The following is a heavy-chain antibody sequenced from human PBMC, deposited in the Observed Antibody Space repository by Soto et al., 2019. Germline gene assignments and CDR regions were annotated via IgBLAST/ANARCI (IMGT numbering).Heavy chain of an antibody. D-gene: IGHD2-15*01. CDR3: TTVGALVVTRKFDP. CDR2: IFSKTDGGTT. Sequence: PGGSLRLSCAASGFTFSNAWMSWVRQAPGKGLEWVGRIFSKTDGGTTDYAAPVKGRFTISRDDSVNTLYLQMNSLKIEDTAVYYCTTVGALVVTRKFDPWGQGTLVTVS. CDR1: GFTFSNAW. J-gene: IGHJ5*02. V-gene: IGHV3-15*01.